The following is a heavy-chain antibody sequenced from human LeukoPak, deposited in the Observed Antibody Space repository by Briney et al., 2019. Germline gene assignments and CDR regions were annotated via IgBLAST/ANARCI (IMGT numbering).Heavy chain of an antibody. J-gene: IGHJ4*02. CDR1: GGSFSGYY. Sequence: KPSETLSLTRAVYGGSFSGYYWSWIRQPPGKGLEWIGEINHSGSTNYNPSLKSRVTISVDTSKNQFSLKLSSVTAADTAVYYCARAVRYSSSWFDYWGQGTLVTVSS. D-gene: IGHD6-13*01. CDR2: INHSGST. CDR3: ARAVRYSSSWFDY. V-gene: IGHV4-34*01.